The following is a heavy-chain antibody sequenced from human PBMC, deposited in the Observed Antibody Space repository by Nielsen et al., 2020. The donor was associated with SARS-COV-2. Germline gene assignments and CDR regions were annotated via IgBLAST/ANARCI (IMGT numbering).Heavy chain of an antibody. J-gene: IGHJ4*02. Sequence: ASVKVSCKASGYTLTSYGISWVRQAPGQGLEWMGWISAYNGNTNYAQKLQGRVTMTTDTSTSTAYMELRSLRSDDTAVYYCARDSSPMVRGSHPPDYWGQGTLVTVSS. CDR3: ARDSSPMVRGSHPPDY. D-gene: IGHD3-10*01. CDR2: ISAYNGNT. CDR1: GYTLTSYG. V-gene: IGHV1-18*01.